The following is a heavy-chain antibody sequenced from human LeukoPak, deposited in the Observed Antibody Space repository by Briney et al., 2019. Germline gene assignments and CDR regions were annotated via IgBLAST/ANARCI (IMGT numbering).Heavy chain of an antibody. CDR2: IYCSGST. V-gene: IGHV4-59*01. J-gene: IGHJ6*02. Sequence: SETLSLTCTVSGGSISSYYWSWIRQPPGKGLEWIGYIYCSGSTNYNPSLKSRVTISVDTSKNQFSLKLSSVTAADTAVYYCARDTGNPRYYYGMDVWGQGTTVTVSS. CDR1: GGSISSYY. D-gene: IGHD2/OR15-2a*01. CDR3: ARDTGNPRYYYGMDV.